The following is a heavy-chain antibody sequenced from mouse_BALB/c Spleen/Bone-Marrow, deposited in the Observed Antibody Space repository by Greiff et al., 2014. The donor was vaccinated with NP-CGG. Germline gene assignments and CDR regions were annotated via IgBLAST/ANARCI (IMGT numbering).Heavy chain of an antibody. CDR2: ISSGGST. D-gene: IGHD2-5*01. CDR3: ARRKTTILTTFYWYYDV. V-gene: IGHV5-6-5*01. J-gene: IGHJ1*01. Sequence: VQLKESGGGLVKPGGSLKLSCAASGFTFSGYAMSWVRQTPEKRLEWVASISSGGSTFYPDSVKGRFTISRDNARNILYLQMSSLRSGDTAMYYCARRKTTILTTFYWYYDVWGAGTTVTVSS. CDR1: GFTFSGYA.